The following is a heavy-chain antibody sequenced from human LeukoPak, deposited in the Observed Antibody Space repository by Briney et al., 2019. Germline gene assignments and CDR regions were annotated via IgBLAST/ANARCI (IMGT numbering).Heavy chain of an antibody. CDR3: TSHGSGWDH. V-gene: IGHV3-30-3*01. J-gene: IGHJ4*02. D-gene: IGHD6-19*01. CDR2: ISYDGSNK. CDR1: GFTFSSYA. Sequence: GRSLRLSCAASGFTFSSYAMHWVRQAPDKGLEWVAVISYDGSNKYYADSVQGRFTISRDNSKNTLYLQMNGLRAEDTAVYYCTSHGSGWDHWGQGTLVTVSS.